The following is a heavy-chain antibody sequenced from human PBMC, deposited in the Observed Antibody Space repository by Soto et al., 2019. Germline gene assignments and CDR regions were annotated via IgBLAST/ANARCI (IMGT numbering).Heavy chain of an antibody. J-gene: IGHJ6*02. CDR1: GFTFSGSS. CDR2: IRGKTDTYAT. D-gene: IGHD6-13*01. V-gene: IGHV3-73*01. CDR3: TKRIGAYAMDV. Sequence: GGSLRLSCAASGFTFSGSSMHWVRQASGKGLEWVGRIRGKTDTYATAYAAPVRGRFTISGDDSKNTAYLQMNSLKTEDTAVYFCTKRIGAYAMDVWGQGTTVTSP.